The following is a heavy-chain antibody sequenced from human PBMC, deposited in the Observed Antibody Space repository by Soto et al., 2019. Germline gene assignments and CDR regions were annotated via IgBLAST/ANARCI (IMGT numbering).Heavy chain of an antibody. D-gene: IGHD5-18*01. Sequence: SVKVSCKASGGTFSTSDIRWVRQAPGQGLEWMGGIIPIFGTTNYAQKFQGRVTMTTDTSTSTAYMELRSLRSDDTAVYYCATQIDTVMVFRDWGQGTLVTVSS. CDR2: IIPIFGTT. CDR3: ATQIDTVMVFRD. CDR1: GGTFSTSD. J-gene: IGHJ4*02. V-gene: IGHV1-69*05.